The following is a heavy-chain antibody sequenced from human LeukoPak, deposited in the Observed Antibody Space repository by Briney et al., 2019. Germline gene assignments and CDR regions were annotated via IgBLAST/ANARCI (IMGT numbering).Heavy chain of an antibody. Sequence: PSETLSLTCTVSGGSISSYHWSWIRQPPGKGLEWIGYIYYSGSTNYNPSLKSRVTISVDTSKNQFSLKLSSVTAADTAVYYCARQGDMTTVTNGWFDPWGQGTLVTVSS. J-gene: IGHJ5*02. V-gene: IGHV4-59*01. CDR3: ARQGDMTTVTNGWFDP. CDR1: GGSISSYH. CDR2: IYYSGST. D-gene: IGHD4-17*01.